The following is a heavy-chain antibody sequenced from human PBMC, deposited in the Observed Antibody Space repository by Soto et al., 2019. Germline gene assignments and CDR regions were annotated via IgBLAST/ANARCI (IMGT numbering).Heavy chain of an antibody. J-gene: IGHJ5*02. V-gene: IGHV4-34*01. CDR3: ARGLSTLTAARLHCFDP. CDR2: INHSGST. CDR1: GGSFSGYY. D-gene: IGHD6-6*01. Sequence: PSETLSLTCAVYGGSFSGYYWSWIRQPPGKGLEWIGEINHSGSTNYNPSLKSRVTISVDTSKNQFSLKLSSVTAADTAVYYCARGLSTLTAARLHCFDPWGQGTLVTVSS.